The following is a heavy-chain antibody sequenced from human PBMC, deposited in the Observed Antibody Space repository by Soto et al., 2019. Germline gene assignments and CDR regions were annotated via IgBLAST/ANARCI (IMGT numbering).Heavy chain of an antibody. CDR2: IYYSGST. Sequence: SETLSLTCTVSGGSISSGGYYWSWIRQHPGKGLEWIGYIYYSGSTYYNPSLKSRVTISVDTSKNQFSLKLSSVTAADTAVYYCASAEISEGTIVATINKQGAFSYAFDIWGQGTMVTVSS. CDR1: GGSISSGGYY. CDR3: ASAEISEGTIVATINKQGAFSYAFDI. V-gene: IGHV4-31*03. D-gene: IGHD5-12*01. J-gene: IGHJ3*02.